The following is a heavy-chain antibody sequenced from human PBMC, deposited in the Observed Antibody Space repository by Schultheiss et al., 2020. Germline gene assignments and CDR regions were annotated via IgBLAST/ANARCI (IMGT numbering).Heavy chain of an antibody. D-gene: IGHD5-12*01. CDR2: IYYSGST. Sequence: SATLSLTCTVSGGSISSYYWSWIRQPPGKGLEWIGYIYYSGSTNYNPSLKSRVTISVDTSKNQFSLKLSSVTAADTAVYYCARRYSGYDDYFDYWGQGTLVTVSS. J-gene: IGHJ4*02. CDR1: GGSISSYY. CDR3: ARRYSGYDDYFDY. V-gene: IGHV4-59*08.